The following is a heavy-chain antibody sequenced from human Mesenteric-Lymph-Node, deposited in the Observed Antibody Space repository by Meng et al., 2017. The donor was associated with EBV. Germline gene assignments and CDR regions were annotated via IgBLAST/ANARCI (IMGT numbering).Heavy chain of an antibody. CDR2: INPDTGNP. J-gene: IGHJ4*02. CDR3: ARDSGSYYYYFDY. V-gene: IGHV7-4-1*02. D-gene: IGHD1-26*01. Sequence: QGQAVQLGSELGKPGASVKVSCKASGSTFTSYAMNWVRQAPGQGLEWMGWINPDTGNPTYAQDLAGRFVFSLDTSVSTAYLQISSLKADDTAVYYCARDSGSYYYYFDYWGQGTLVTVSS. CDR1: GSTFTSYA.